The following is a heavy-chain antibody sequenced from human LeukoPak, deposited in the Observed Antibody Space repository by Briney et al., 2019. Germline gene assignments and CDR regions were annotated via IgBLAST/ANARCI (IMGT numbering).Heavy chain of an antibody. V-gene: IGHV1-18*01. CDR1: GYTFTSYG. CDR2: ISAYNGNR. CDR3: ARDRDCSGGSCYLHSFVYYYYGMDV. Sequence: ASVKVSCTASGYTFTSYGISWVRRAPGQGLEWMGWISAYNGNRNYTHKLQGRVTMTTDTSTSTAYMELRSLRSDDTAVYYCARDRDCSGGSCYLHSFVYYYYGMDVWGQGTTVTVSS. J-gene: IGHJ6*02. D-gene: IGHD2-15*01.